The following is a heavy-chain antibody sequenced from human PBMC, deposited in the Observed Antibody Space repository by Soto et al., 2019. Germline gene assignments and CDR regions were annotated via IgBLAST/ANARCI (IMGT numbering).Heavy chain of an antibody. D-gene: IGHD5-12*01. CDR3: AKDVTVDIVNTPGY. J-gene: IGHJ4*02. CDR2: ISYDGSNK. CDR1: GFTFSSYA. V-gene: IGHV3-30*18. Sequence: QVQLVESGGGVVQPGRSLRLSCVASGFTFSSYAIHWVRQAPGKGLEWVAVISYDGSNKLYEDSVKGRFTISRDNSKHTLYLHINSLNTEDTAVYYCAKDVTVDIVNTPGYWGQGTLVTVSS.